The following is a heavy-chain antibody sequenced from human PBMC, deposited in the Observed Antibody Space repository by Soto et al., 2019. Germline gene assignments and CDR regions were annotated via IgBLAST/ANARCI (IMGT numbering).Heavy chain of an antibody. D-gene: IGHD3-3*01. CDR1: GGSISSGGYY. V-gene: IGHV4-31*03. Sequence: SETLSLTCTVSGGSISSGGYYWSWIRQHPGKGLEWIGYIYYSGSTYYNPSLKSRVTISVDTSKNQFSLKLSSVTAADTAVYYCARKDFYSIFGVDSHAFDIWGQGTMVTVSS. CDR2: IYYSGST. CDR3: ARKDFYSIFGVDSHAFDI. J-gene: IGHJ3*02.